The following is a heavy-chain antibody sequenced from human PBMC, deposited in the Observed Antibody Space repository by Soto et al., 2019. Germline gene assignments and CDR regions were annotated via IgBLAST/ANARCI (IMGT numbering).Heavy chain of an antibody. CDR1: GFTFSSYA. Sequence: GGSLRLSCAASGFTFSSYAMSWVRQAPGKGLEWVSAISGSGGSTYYADSVKGRFTISRDNSKNTLYLQMNSLRAEDTAVYYCAKWAITMIVGYYGMDVWGQGTTVTVSS. V-gene: IGHV3-23*01. J-gene: IGHJ6*02. CDR3: AKWAITMIVGYYGMDV. CDR2: ISGSGGST. D-gene: IGHD3-22*01.